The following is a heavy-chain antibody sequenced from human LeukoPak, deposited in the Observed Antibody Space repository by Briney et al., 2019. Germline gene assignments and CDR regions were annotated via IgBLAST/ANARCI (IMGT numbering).Heavy chain of an antibody. J-gene: IGHJ4*02. V-gene: IGHV4-59*01. CDR1: GGSISSYY. CDR2: IYYSGST. Sequence: SETLSLTCTVSGGSISSYYWSWIRQPPGKGLEWIGYIYYSGSTNYNPSLRSRVTISVDTSKNQFSLKLSSVTAADTAVYYCARAPYYDILTGPRLKGNRYFDYWGQGTLVTVSS. D-gene: IGHD3-9*01. CDR3: ARAPYYDILTGPRLKGNRYFDY.